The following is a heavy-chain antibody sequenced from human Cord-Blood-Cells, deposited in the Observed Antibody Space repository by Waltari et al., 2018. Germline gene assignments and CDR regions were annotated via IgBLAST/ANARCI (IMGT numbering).Heavy chain of an antibody. D-gene: IGHD4-17*01. CDR3: ARQGPSYGDYDY. CDR1: GGPLGSYY. V-gene: IGHV4-59*01. CDR2: IYYSGST. J-gene: IGHJ4*02. Sequence: QVPLQDSGPGLVKPSEILSLTCTVSGGPLGSYYWSWIRQPPGKGLEWIGYIYYSGSTNYNPSLKSRVTISLDTSKNQFSLKLSSVTAADTAVYYCARQGPSYGDYDYWGQGTLVTVSS.